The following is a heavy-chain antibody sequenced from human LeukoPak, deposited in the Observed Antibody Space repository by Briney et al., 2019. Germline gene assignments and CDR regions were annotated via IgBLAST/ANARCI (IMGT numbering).Heavy chain of an antibody. D-gene: IGHD3-10*01. V-gene: IGHV4-61*02. Sequence: PSETLSLTCTVSGGSISSGSYYWSWIRQPAGKGLEWIGRIYTSGSTNYNPSLKSRVTISVDTSKNQFSLKLSSVTAADTAVYYCARDGSGTFDYWGQGTLVTVSS. CDR3: ARDGSGTFDY. CDR2: IYTSGST. CDR1: GGSISSGSYY. J-gene: IGHJ4*02.